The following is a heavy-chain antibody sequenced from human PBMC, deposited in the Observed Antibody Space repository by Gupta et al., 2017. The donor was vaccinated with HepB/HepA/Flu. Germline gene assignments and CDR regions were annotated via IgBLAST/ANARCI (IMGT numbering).Heavy chain of an antibody. V-gene: IGHV3-7*01. CDR2: INKDGSFK. J-gene: IGHJ4*02. Sequence: EVQLVESGGGLVQPGGSLRLPCAGSGLPVSNFWMNWVRQAPGKGLEWVANINKDGSFKRSVDSVKGRFTISRDNVNGLVYLQMNSLRPEDTAVYYCSTHGAHWGQGILVTVSP. D-gene: IGHD3-16*01. CDR3: STHGAH. CDR1: GLPVSNFW.